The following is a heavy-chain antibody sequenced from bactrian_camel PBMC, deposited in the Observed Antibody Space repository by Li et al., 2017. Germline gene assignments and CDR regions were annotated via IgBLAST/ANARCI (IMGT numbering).Heavy chain of an antibody. CDR2: IYTGGGAT. Sequence: VQLVESGGGSVQSGGSLRLSCGTSGDTFSGRCVAWFRQAPGKVREGVASIYTGGGATYYADSVQGRFIISRDDAKNTTYLQMNSLKPEDSAVYFCTAGDSGDWYTLCGGDWGQGTQVTVS. CDR1: GDTFSGRC. D-gene: IGHD2*01. V-gene: IGHV3S31*01. CDR3: TAGDSGDWYTLCGGD. J-gene: IGHJ4*01.